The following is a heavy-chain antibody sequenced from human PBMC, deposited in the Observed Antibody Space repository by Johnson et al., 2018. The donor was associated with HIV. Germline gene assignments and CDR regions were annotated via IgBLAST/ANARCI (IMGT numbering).Heavy chain of an antibody. CDR3: ARGATRYKTDGSKYDGAFDI. J-gene: IGHJ3*02. V-gene: IGHV3-9*01. CDR2: ISWNSGSI. Sequence: VQLVESGGGLVQPGRSLRLSSAASGFTFDDYAMHWVRQAPGKGLEWVSGISWNSGSIGYADSVKGRFTISRDNAKNSLYLQMNSLRAEDTALYYCARGATRYKTDGSKYDGAFDIWGQGTMVTVSS. CDR1: GFTFDDYA. D-gene: IGHD1-26*01.